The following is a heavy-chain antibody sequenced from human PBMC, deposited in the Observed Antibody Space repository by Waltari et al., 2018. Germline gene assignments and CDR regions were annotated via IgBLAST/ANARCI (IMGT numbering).Heavy chain of an antibody. V-gene: IGHV3-23*01. CDR2: ISGSGGST. CDR1: GFTFSSCA. CDR3: AKLRAAADFCDY. J-gene: IGHJ4*02. D-gene: IGHD6-13*01. Sequence: EVQLLESGGGLVQPGGSLRLSCAASGFTFSSCAMSWVRQAPGKGLEWVSAISGSGGSTYYADSVKGRFTISRDNSKNTLYLQMNSLRAEDTAVYYCAKLRAAADFCDYWGQGTPVTVTS.